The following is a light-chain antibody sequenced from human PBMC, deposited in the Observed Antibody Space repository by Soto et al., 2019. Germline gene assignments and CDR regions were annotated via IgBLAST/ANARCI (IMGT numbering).Light chain of an antibody. CDR2: EVS. CDR1: SSDVGGYKF. J-gene: IGLJ1*01. Sequence: QSALTQPASVSGSPGQSITISCTGTSSDVGGYKFVSWYQQHPGTAPKLMIYEVSNRPSGVSSRFSGSKSGNTATLTISGLQAEDEADYGCGSYTGSIYVFGNGTKVTVL. CDR3: GSYTGSIYV. V-gene: IGLV2-14*01.